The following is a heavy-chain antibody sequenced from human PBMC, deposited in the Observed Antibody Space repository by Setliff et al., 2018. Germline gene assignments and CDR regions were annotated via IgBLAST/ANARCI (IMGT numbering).Heavy chain of an antibody. V-gene: IGHV3-23*01. CDR3: AKDTDSSGYYINWFDP. Sequence: SLRLSCAASGFTFSSYAMSWVRQAPGKGLEWVSAISGSGGSTYYADSVKGRFTISRDNSKNTLYLQMNSLRAEDTAVYYCAKDTDSSGYYINWFDPWGQGTLVTVSS. J-gene: IGHJ5*02. D-gene: IGHD3-22*01. CDR2: ISGSGGST. CDR1: GFTFSSYA.